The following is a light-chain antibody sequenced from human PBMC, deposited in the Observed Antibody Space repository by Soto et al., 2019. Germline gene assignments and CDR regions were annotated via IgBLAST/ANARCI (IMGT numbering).Light chain of an antibody. CDR2: EAS. CDR3: QKYNGTPRT. CDR1: QDISDH. Sequence: DFQMTQSPSSLSASVGDRVTITCRASQDISDHLAWYQHKPGKVPKLLIYEASTLQSGVPSRFSGGGSGTDFTLTIRSLQTEDVAIYYCQKYNGTPRTFGQGTKVELK. J-gene: IGKJ1*01. V-gene: IGKV1-27*01.